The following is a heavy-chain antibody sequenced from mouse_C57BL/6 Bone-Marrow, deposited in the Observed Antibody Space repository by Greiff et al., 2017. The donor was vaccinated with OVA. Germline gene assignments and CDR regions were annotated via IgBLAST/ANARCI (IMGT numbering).Heavy chain of an antibody. V-gene: IGHV1-19*01. CDR1: GYTFTDYY. Sequence: EVQLVESGPVLVKPGASVKMSCKASGYTFTDYYMNWVKQSHGKSLEWIGVINPYNGGTSYNQKFKGKATLTVDKSSSTAYMELNSLTSEDSAVYYCASRTGDYFDYWGQGTTLTVSS. CDR2: INPYNGGT. J-gene: IGHJ2*01. D-gene: IGHD4-1*01. CDR3: ASRTGDYFDY.